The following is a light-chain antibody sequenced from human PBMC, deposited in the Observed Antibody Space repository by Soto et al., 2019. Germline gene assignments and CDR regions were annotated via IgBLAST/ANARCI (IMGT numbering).Light chain of an antibody. J-gene: IGLJ3*02. CDR3: ATWDDTLRSWV. V-gene: IGLV2-14*01. Sequence: QSALTQPASVSGSPGQSITFACTGTSSDVGAYDYVSWYQQYPGKAPKLIIFEVNNRPSGVSDRFSGSKSGTSASLTISGLHSDDEADYPCATWDDTLRSWVFGGGTKLTVL. CDR2: EVN. CDR1: SSDVGAYDY.